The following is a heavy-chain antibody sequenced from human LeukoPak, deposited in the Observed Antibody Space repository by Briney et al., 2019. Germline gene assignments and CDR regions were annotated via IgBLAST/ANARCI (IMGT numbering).Heavy chain of an antibody. CDR2: ISSSSSYI. V-gene: IGHV3-21*01. Sequence: GGSLRLSCAASGFTFSSNSMNWVRQAPGKGLEWVSSISSSSSYIYYADSVKGRFTISRDNAKNSLYLQMNSLRAEDTAVYYCARAAIVGATPEFDYWGQGTLVTVSS. J-gene: IGHJ4*02. CDR3: ARAAIVGATPEFDY. CDR1: GFTFSSNS. D-gene: IGHD1-26*01.